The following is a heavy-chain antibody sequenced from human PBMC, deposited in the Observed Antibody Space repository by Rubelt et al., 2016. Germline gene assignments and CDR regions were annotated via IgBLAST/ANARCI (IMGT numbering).Heavy chain of an antibody. Sequence: LRLSCAASGFTLNHYRVNWVRQAPGKGLEWVAVISYDGSNKYYADSVKGRFTISRDNSKNTLYLQMNSLRAEDTAVYYCASSIVVVPAANYYYGMDVWGQGTTVTVSS. D-gene: IGHD2-2*01. V-gene: IGHV3-30*04. J-gene: IGHJ6*02. CDR1: GFTLNHYR. CDR3: ASSIVVVPAANYYYGMDV. CDR2: ISYDGSNK.